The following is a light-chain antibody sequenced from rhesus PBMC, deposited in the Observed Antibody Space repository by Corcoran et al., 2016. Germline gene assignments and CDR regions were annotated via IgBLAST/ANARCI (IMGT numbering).Light chain of an antibody. J-gene: IGKJ4*01. CDR3: QQYSDWPLT. V-gene: IGKV3-42*02. CDR2: DAS. CDR1: PSVSAS. Sequence: EIVLTQSPATLSLSPGERATLSCRASPSVSASLAWYQPKPGQAPRLLLDDASSRATGIPDRVSGSGSGTYFTLPISRLEPEDFGVYYCQQYSDWPLTFVGGTKVEFK.